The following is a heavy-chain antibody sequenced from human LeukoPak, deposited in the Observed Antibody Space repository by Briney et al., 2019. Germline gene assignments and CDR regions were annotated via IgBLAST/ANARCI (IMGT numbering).Heavy chain of an antibody. V-gene: IGHV4-34*01. J-gene: IGHJ4*02. Sequence: SETLSLTCGVSGTSFTSYYWSWIRQTPGKGLEWIGEVNHSGYTNMNPSLKRRVTISVATSKNQFPLMMTSATAAATAVYFCARMTTGHDYWGQGTLVTVSS. CDR1: GTSFTSYY. CDR2: VNHSGYT. CDR3: ARMTTGHDY. D-gene: IGHD4-17*01.